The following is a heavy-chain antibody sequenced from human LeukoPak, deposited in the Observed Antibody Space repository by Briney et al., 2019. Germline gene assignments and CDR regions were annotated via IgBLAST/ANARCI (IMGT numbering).Heavy chain of an antibody. J-gene: IGHJ5*02. CDR1: GFIFNNYG. D-gene: IGHD2-15*01. Sequence: GESLRLPCSASGFIFNNYGLMWVRQAPARGVQWVSAISNEGSGTTYADFVKGRFTISRDNSKNTLFLQMSSLRAEDTVLYYCAKGGSGYFADLWGQGTLVTVSS. CDR3: AKGGSGYFADL. CDR2: ISNEGSGT. V-gene: IGHV3-23*01.